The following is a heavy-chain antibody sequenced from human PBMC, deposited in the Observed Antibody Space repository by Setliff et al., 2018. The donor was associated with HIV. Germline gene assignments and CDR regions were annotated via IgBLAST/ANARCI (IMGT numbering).Heavy chain of an antibody. J-gene: IGHJ3*02. CDR3: ARFGTRVSDAFDI. CDR2: IRIKAYGGTP. V-gene: IGHV3-49*03. CDR1: GFTFSTYN. D-gene: IGHD3-10*01. Sequence: GESLKISCAASGFTFSTYNMNWFRQAPGKGLEWVGFIRIKAYGGTPEYAASVKGRFTISKDDSESVAYLQMNSLKTEDTAVYYCARFGTRVSDAFDIWGQGTMVTVSS.